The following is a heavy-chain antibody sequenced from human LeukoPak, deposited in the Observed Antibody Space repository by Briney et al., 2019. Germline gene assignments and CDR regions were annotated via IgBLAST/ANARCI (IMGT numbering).Heavy chain of an antibody. CDR1: GFTFSSYS. CDR3: AKDVYNWRGGGLDY. J-gene: IGHJ4*02. Sequence: GGSLRLSCAASGFTFSSYSMNWVRQAPGKGLEWVSSISSSSSYIYYADSVKGRFTISRDNSKNTLYLQMNSLRAEDTAVYYCAKDVYNWRGGGLDYWGQGTLVTVSS. D-gene: IGHD1-20*01. V-gene: IGHV3-21*01. CDR2: ISSSSSYI.